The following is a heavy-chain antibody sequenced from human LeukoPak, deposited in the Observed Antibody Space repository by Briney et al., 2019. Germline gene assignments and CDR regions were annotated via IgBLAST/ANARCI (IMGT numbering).Heavy chain of an antibody. J-gene: IGHJ4*02. Sequence: ASVKVSCKASGYTFTSYDINWVRQATGQGLEWMGWMNPNSGNTGYAQKFQGRVTMTRNTSISTAYMELGSLRSEGTAVYYCARGSSYYPFDYWGQGTLVTVSS. CDR2: MNPNSGNT. CDR1: GYTFTSYD. V-gene: IGHV1-8*01. CDR3: ARGSSYYPFDY. D-gene: IGHD3-10*01.